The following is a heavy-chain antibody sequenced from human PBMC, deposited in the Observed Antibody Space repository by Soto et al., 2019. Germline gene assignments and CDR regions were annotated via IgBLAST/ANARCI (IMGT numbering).Heavy chain of an antibody. CDR1: GFTFSSHW. CDR2: IKQDGSDQ. CDR3: VRGGGYMGV. Sequence: EVQLVESGGGLVQPGGSLRLSCAASGFTFSSHWMSWVRQAPGKRLEWVANIKQDGSDQYYVDSVKGRFTISRDNAKNSLYLQMNSLRAEDTAVYYCVRGGGYMGVWGQGTTVIVSS. J-gene: IGHJ6*03. V-gene: IGHV3-7*05. D-gene: IGHD3-16*01.